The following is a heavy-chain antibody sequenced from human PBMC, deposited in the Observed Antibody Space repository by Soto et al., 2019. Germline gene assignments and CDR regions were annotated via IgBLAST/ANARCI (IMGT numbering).Heavy chain of an antibody. V-gene: IGHV4-4*02. CDR3: AGLIAVANY. CDR2: IYHSGTT. D-gene: IGHD6-19*01. Sequence: QVLLQESGPGLVKPSGTLSLTCAVSSGSISSSNWWSWVRQPPGKGREWIGEIYHSGTTNHNPSLKRRITLSIDKAKNQFSLKLSYENAADTAVYFCAGLIAVANYWGQGTLVTVSS. CDR1: SGSISSSNW. J-gene: IGHJ4*02.